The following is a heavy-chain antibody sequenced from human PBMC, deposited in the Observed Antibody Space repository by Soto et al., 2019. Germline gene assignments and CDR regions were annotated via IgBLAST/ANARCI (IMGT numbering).Heavy chain of an antibody. CDR1: GFTFSSYG. D-gene: IGHD3-22*01. Sequence: PGGSLRLSCAASGFTFSSYGMHWVRQAPGKGLEWVAVIWYDGSNKYYADSVKGRFTISRDNSKNTLYLQMNSLRAEDTAVYYCARDISGLTYYYDSSGYPRSPPGWWGQGTLVTVSS. CDR2: IWYDGSNK. V-gene: IGHV3-33*01. J-gene: IGHJ4*02. CDR3: ARDISGLTYYYDSSGYPRSPPGW.